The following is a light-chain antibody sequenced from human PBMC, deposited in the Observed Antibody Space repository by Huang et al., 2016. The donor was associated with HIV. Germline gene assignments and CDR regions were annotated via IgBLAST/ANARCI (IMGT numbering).Light chain of an antibody. CDR2: GAS. CDR3: HQYYTLPRT. CDR1: QTVSEH. V-gene: IGKV3-15*01. Sequence: EILLTQSPATLSVSPGARVTLSCRASQTVSEHLACFQQRPGQAPKLLIYGASNRATEIPPMFSDRGSGTEFGLTITNLQSEDFAVYFCHQYYTLPRTCGQGTKVEI. J-gene: IGKJ1*01.